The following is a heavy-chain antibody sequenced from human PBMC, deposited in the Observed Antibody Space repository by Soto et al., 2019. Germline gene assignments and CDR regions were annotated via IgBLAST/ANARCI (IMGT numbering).Heavy chain of an antibody. Sequence: GGSLRLSCAASGFTFSSYAMSWVRQAPGKGLEWVSAISGSGGSTYYADSVKGRFTISRDNSKNTLYLQMNSLRAEDTAVYYCAKGCSGGSCYRPFFDYWGQGTLVTVSS. V-gene: IGHV3-23*01. CDR3: AKGCSGGSCYRPFFDY. D-gene: IGHD2-15*01. CDR1: GFTFSSYA. J-gene: IGHJ4*02. CDR2: ISGSGGST.